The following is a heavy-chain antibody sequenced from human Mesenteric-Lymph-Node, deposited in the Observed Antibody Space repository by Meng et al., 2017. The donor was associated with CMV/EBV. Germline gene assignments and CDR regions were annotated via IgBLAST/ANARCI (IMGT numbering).Heavy chain of an antibody. Sequence: GESLKISCAASGFTFSSYWMSWVRQAPGKGLEWVANIKQDGSEKYYVDSVKGRFTISRDNAKNSLYLQMNSLRAEDMALYYCAKEGIAGLDVWGQGTTVTVSS. CDR3: AKEGIAGLDV. CDR1: GFTFSSYW. CDR2: IKQDGSEK. V-gene: IGHV3-7*03. D-gene: IGHD6-13*01. J-gene: IGHJ6*02.